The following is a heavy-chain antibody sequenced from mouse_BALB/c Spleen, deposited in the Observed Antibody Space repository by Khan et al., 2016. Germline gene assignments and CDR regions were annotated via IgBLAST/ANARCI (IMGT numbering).Heavy chain of an antibody. Sequence: EVQLQESGPGLVKPSQSLSLTCSVTGYSITSDYAWNWLRQFPGSKLEWMGYITYSGSTSYNPSLKSRISITRDTSKNQLFLQLNSVTTEDTATYYWSRDYYGSSFVEYWGQGTLVTVSA. CDR3: SRDYYGSSFVEY. CDR1: GYSITSDYA. J-gene: IGHJ3*01. V-gene: IGHV3-2*02. CDR2: ITYSGST. D-gene: IGHD1-1*01.